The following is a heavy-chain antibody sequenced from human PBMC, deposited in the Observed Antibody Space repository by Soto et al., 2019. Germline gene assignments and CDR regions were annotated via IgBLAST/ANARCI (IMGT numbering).Heavy chain of an antibody. J-gene: IGHJ5*02. CDR2: IYYSGST. V-gene: IGHV4-31*03. D-gene: IGHD6-25*01. CDR1: GGSISSGGYY. Sequence: QVQLQESGPGLVKPSQTLSLTCTVSGGSISSGGYYWSWLRQHPGKGLEWIGYIYYSGSTYYNPSLKSRVTRSVDTSKNQFSLKLSSVTAADTAVYYCARESQRQTNWFDPWGQGTLVTVSS. CDR3: ARESQRQTNWFDP.